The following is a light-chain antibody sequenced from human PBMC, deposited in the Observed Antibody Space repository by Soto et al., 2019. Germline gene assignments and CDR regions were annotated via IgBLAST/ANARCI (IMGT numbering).Light chain of an antibody. CDR1: SSNIGGNP. Sequence: QSVLTQPSSASGTPGQRVTISCSGSSSNIGGNPVNWFQQLPGTAPKLLIFSKNQRPSGVPDRFSGSKSGTSASLAISGLQSDDEADYYCASWDDSLDGYVFGTGTQLTVL. CDR2: SKN. CDR3: ASWDDSLDGYV. J-gene: IGLJ1*01. V-gene: IGLV1-44*01.